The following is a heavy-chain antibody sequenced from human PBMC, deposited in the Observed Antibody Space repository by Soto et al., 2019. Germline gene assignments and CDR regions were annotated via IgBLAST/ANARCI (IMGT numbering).Heavy chain of an antibody. J-gene: IGHJ4*02. V-gene: IGHV3-23*01. CDR3: AKDWPGTSSVTSDY. D-gene: IGHD4-17*01. Sequence: DVYLLESGGTLVQPGGSLRLSCAASGFDFSSYAMTWVRQAPGKGLEWVSGITYTGDTTYYADSVKGRFTISRDNYRNTLYLQMNSLRADDTAMYCCAKDWPGTSSVTSDYWGQGTLVTVSS. CDR2: ITYTGDTT. CDR1: GFDFSSYA.